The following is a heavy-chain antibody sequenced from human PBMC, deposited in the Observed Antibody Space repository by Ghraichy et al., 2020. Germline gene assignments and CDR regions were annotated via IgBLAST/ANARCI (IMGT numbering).Heavy chain of an antibody. CDR3: ARDDDSFRSEFDY. Sequence: GGSLRLSCAASGFTFSTYGMHWVRQAPGKGLEWVAVIWNDGSIRYYADSVRDRFTISRDNSKNTLYLQMDSLRAEDTAVYYCARDDDSFRSEFDYWGQGTLVTVSS. CDR2: IWNDGSIR. V-gene: IGHV3-33*01. D-gene: IGHD3-22*01. CDR1: GFTFSTYG. J-gene: IGHJ4*02.